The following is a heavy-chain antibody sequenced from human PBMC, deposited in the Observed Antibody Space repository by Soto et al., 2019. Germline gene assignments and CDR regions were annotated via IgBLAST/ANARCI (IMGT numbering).Heavy chain of an antibody. CDR3: ASTRISYYDFWSGYYSEYYYYYGMDV. CDR1: GGSISSSY. CDR2: IYYSGST. Sequence: PSETLSLTCTVSGGSISSSYWSWIRQPPGKGLEWIGYIYYSGSTNYNPSLKSRVTISVDTSKNQFSLKLSSVTAADTAVYYCASTRISYYDFWSGYYSEYYYYYGMDVWGQGTTVTVSS. J-gene: IGHJ6*02. V-gene: IGHV4-59*01. D-gene: IGHD3-3*01.